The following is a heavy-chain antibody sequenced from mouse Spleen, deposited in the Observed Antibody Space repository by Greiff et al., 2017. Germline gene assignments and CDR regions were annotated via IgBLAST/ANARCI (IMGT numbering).Heavy chain of an antibody. J-gene: IGHJ2*01. D-gene: IGHD3-3*01. Sequence: QVQLQQSGAELVMPGASVKLSCKASGFTFTSYWMHWVRQRPGQGLEWIGEIDPSDSNTNYNQKFKGKATLTVDKSSSTAYMQLNSLTSEDSTVYYCAREGHWGQGTTLTVSS. CDR1: GFTFTSYW. CDR2: IDPSDSNT. CDR3: AREGH. V-gene: IGHV1-69*01.